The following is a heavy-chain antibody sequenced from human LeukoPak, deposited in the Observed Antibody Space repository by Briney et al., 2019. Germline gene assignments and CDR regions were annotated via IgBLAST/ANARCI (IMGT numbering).Heavy chain of an antibody. Sequence: PSETLSLTCTVSGDSISSGGSYWSWIRLRPGKGLEWIGYIYYSGTTYYNPSLKSRLTISVDTSESQFSLKLTSVTAADTAVYYCARHHGIAVGESLNWFDPWGQGTLVTVSS. J-gene: IGHJ5*02. CDR3: ARHHGIAVGESLNWFDP. CDR1: GDSISSGGSY. D-gene: IGHD6-19*01. CDR2: IYYSGTT. V-gene: IGHV4-31*03.